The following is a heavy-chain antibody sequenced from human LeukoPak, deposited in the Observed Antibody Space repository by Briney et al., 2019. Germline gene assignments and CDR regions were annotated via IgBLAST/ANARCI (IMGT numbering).Heavy chain of an antibody. CDR3: ARSGNYYYYYMDV. D-gene: IGHD1-26*01. J-gene: IGHJ6*03. CDR2: ISYDGSNK. Sequence: GSLRLSCAASGFTFSSYAMHWVRQAPGKGLEWVAVISYDGSNKYYADSVKGRFTISRDNSKNTLYLQMNSLRAEDTAVYYCARSGNYYYYYMDVWGKGTTVTVSS. CDR1: GFTFSSYA. V-gene: IGHV3-30-3*01.